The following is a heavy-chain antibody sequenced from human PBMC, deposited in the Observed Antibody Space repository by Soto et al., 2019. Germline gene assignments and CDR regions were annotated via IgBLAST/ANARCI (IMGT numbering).Heavy chain of an antibody. CDR1: GYNFTSSG. CDR3: ARDLYYSSGRYFDHDAFDI. CDR2: ISPHNDRT. D-gene: IGHD6-19*01. V-gene: IGHV1-18*01. Sequence: QGQLVQSGADVKKPGASVKVSCKASGYNFTSSGISWVRQAPGQGLEWMGWISPHNDRTKYARRFQDRVTMTTETPTSTVYMELGSLRSDDTAVYYCARDLYYSSGRYFDHDAFDIWGQGTVVTVSS. J-gene: IGHJ3*02.